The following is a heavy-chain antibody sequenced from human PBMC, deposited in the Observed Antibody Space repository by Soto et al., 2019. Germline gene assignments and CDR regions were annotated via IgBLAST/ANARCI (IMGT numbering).Heavy chain of an antibody. J-gene: IGHJ4*02. Sequence: SETLSLTCAVSGGSISSSNWWSWVRQPPGKGLEWIGGINYSGGTNYNPSLQSRVTISVDTSKNQFSLKLSSVTAADTAVYYCVRHAQWIIRAYWGQGSLVTVSS. CDR3: VRHAQWIIRAY. CDR2: INYSGGT. D-gene: IGHD5-12*01. CDR1: GGSISSSNW. V-gene: IGHV4-4*02.